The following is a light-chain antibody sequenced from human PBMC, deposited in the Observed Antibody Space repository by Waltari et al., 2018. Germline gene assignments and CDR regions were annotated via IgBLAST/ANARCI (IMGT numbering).Light chain of an antibody. J-gene: IGLJ1*01. Sequence: QSALTQPASVSGSPGQSITISCSGTDSDVGAYDFVSWYQQHPGKAPHLIIYEVSNRPSGSSKRFSASKSGNTASLTIAGLQAEDEADYYCSSYTTSSAPGVFGTGTRVTVL. V-gene: IGLV2-14*01. CDR2: EVS. CDR1: DSDVGAYDF. CDR3: SSYTTSSAPGV.